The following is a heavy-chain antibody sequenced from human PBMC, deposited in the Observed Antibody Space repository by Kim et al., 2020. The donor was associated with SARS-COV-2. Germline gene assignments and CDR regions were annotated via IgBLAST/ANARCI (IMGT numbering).Heavy chain of an antibody. V-gene: IGHV4-39*01. D-gene: IGHD6-13*01. J-gene: IGHJ4*02. Sequence: SETLSLTCTVSGGSISSSSYYWGWIRQPPGKGLEWIGSIYYSGSTYYNPSLKSRVTISVDTSKNQFSLKLSSVTAADTAVYYCASGAWGEYSSSFSYYFDYWGQGTLVTVSS. CDR2: IYYSGST. CDR3: ASGAWGEYSSSFSYYFDY. CDR1: GGSISSSSYY.